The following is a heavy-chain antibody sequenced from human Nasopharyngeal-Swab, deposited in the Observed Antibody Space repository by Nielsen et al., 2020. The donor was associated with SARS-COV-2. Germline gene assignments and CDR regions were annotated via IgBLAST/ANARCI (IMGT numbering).Heavy chain of an antibody. CDR2: IKQDGSEK. CDR3: ARDYCDSSGYYLLPGYYYYYYMDV. J-gene: IGHJ6*03. D-gene: IGHD3-22*01. Sequence: WIRQPPGKGLEWVANIKQDGSEKYYVDSVKGRFTISRDNAKNSLYLQMNSLRAEDTAVYYCARDYCDSSGYYLLPGYYYYYYMDVWGKGTTVTVSS. V-gene: IGHV3-7*03.